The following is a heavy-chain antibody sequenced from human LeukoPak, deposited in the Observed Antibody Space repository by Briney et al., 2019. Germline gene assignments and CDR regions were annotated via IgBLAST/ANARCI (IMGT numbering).Heavy chain of an antibody. V-gene: IGHV3-30*02. J-gene: IGHJ6*03. D-gene: IGHD2-8*02. Sequence: PGGSLRLSCAASGFTFRNYDMHWVRQATGKGLEWVSFIWSDGNNRFYAASVKGRFTISRDNSKNMLYLQMDTLRAEDTALYYCAKDPGASVSGFYMDVWGKGTTVIVSS. CDR1: GFTFRNYD. CDR3: AKDPGASVSGFYMDV. CDR2: IWSDGNNR.